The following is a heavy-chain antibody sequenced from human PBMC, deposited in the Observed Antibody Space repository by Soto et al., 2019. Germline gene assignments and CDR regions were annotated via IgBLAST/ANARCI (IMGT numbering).Heavy chain of an antibody. CDR1: GITFSNYV. V-gene: IGHV3-23*01. D-gene: IGHD2-15*01. J-gene: IGHJ4*02. CDR2: IDPAGGTT. CDR3: AKGGYPGYCGGGSGPYYSDC. Sequence: PGGSLRLSCAASGITFSNYVMTWVRQAPGKGLEWVSAIDPAGGTTNYADSVRGRFAIFRDNSNNMLYLQMNSLRAEDTAVYYCAKGGYPGYCGGGSGPYYSDCWGQGTQVTVSS.